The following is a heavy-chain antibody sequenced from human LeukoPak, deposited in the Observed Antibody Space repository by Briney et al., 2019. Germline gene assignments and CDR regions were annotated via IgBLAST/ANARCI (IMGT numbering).Heavy chain of an antibody. J-gene: IGHJ6*02. Sequence: PSETLSLTCIVSGGSISSYYWSWIRQPPGKGLEWIGYIYYSGCTNYNPSLKSRVTISVDTSKNQFSLKLSSVTAADTAVYYCARLNPRYCSSTSCRRDYYYGMDVWGQGTTVTVSS. D-gene: IGHD2-2*01. CDR3: ARLNPRYCSSTSCRRDYYYGMDV. V-gene: IGHV4-59*01. CDR1: GGSISSYY. CDR2: IYYSGCT.